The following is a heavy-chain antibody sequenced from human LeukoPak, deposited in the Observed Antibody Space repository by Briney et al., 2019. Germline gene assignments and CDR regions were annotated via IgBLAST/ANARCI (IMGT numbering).Heavy chain of an antibody. CDR3: ARQLWSRRLFDY. V-gene: IGHV4-59*08. J-gene: IGHJ4*02. Sequence: SETLSLTCTVSGASISSDYWNWVRQPPGKGLDFIGYISYSGTTNYNPSLKSRVTISVDTSKNQCSLRLSSVTAADTAVYYCARQLWSRRLFDYWGQGLLVTVSS. D-gene: IGHD2-21*01. CDR2: ISYSGTT. CDR1: GASISSDY.